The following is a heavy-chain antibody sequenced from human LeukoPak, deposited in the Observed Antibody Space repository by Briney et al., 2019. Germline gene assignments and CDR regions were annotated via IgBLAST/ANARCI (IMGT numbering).Heavy chain of an antibody. Sequence: SQTLSLTCAISGDSVSSNSAAWNWIRQSPSRGLEWLGRTYYRSKWYNDYAVSVKSRITINPDTSKNQFSLQLNSVTPEDTAVYYCARDGGYNYAQPLMYNWFDPWGQGTLVTVSS. CDR3: ARDGGYNYAQPLMYNWFDP. CDR2: TYYRSKWYN. CDR1: GDSVSSNSAA. J-gene: IGHJ5*02. D-gene: IGHD5-18*01. V-gene: IGHV6-1*01.